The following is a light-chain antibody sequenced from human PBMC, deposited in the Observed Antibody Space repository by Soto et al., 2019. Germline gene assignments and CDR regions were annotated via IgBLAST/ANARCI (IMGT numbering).Light chain of an antibody. CDR1: NIGSKS. V-gene: IGLV3-21*02. J-gene: IGLJ7*01. Sequence: SYELTQPPSVSVAPGQTARITCGGNNIGSKSVHWYQQKPGQAPVLVVYDDSDRPSGIPARFSGSNSGNTATLTISRVEAGDEADYYCQVWDSSSDHAVFGGGTQLTVL. CDR2: DDS. CDR3: QVWDSSSDHAV.